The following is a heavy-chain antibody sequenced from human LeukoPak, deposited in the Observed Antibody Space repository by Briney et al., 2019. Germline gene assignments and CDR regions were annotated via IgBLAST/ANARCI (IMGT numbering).Heavy chain of an antibody. Sequence: GGSLRLSCAASRFTFSSYGMHWVRQAPGKGLEWVAYIQYDGSNEQYADSVKGQFSISRDSSKNILYLQMNSLRAEDTAVYYCAKESYLEPPWDYWGQGTLVTVSS. D-gene: IGHD1-1*01. J-gene: IGHJ4*02. CDR1: RFTFSSYG. CDR3: AKESYLEPPWDY. V-gene: IGHV3-30*02. CDR2: IQYDGSNE.